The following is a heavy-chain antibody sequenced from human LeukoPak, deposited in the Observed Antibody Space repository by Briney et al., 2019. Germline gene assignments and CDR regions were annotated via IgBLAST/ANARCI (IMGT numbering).Heavy chain of an antibody. J-gene: IGHJ4*02. CDR3: TTDNVEPYSMVDYFDY. CDR2: IKSKTEGGTT. CDR1: GFTFSNAW. D-gene: IGHD3-10*01. Sequence: GGSLRLSCAASGFTFSNAWMSGVRQAPGKGLEWVGRIKSKTEGGTTDYAAPVKGRFTISRDDSKNTLYLQMNSLKTEDTAVYYCTTDNVEPYSMVDYFDYWGQGTLVTVSS. V-gene: IGHV3-15*01.